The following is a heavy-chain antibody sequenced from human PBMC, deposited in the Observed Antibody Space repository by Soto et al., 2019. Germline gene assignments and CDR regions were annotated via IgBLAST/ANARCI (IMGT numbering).Heavy chain of an antibody. CDR1: GFSLNTNAVG. V-gene: IGHV2-5*02. CDR3: AHRRVRDSSGENFDS. J-gene: IGHJ4*02. CDR2: LYWDDDK. Sequence: QITLKESGPTLVKPTQTLTLTCTFSGFSLNTNAVGVGWIRQPPGKALEWLALLYWDDDKRYSPSLKSRLTIXXDXSXNQVVLTMTNMDPVDTATYYCAHRRVRDSSGENFDSWGQGTLVTVSS. D-gene: IGHD6-19*01.